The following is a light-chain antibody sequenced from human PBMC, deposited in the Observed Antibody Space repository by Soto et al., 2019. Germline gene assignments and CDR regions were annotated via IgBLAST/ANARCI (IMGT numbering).Light chain of an antibody. CDR1: QSVSTL. V-gene: IGKV3-15*01. Sequence: EIVMTQFPATLSVSPGERATLSCRASQSVSTLLAWYQHKPGQAPMLLIHGSTNRDTGIPARFSGSGSGTEFTLTISGLQSEDFAVYYCQQYNNGPRTLGQGTKV. J-gene: IGKJ1*01. CDR2: GST. CDR3: QQYNNGPRT.